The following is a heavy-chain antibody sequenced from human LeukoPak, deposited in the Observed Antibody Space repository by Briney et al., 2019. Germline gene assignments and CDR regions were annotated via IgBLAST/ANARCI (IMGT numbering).Heavy chain of an antibody. V-gene: IGHV1-46*01. Sequence: ASVKVSCKASGYTFTSYYMHWVRQAPGQGLEWMGIINPSGGSTSYARKFQGRVTMTRDMSTSTVYMELSSLRSEDTAVYYCARGAYGDYAPNGYYYYMDVWGKGTTVTVSS. CDR3: ARGAYGDYAPNGYYYYMDV. J-gene: IGHJ6*03. CDR2: INPSGGST. D-gene: IGHD4-17*01. CDR1: GYTFTSYY.